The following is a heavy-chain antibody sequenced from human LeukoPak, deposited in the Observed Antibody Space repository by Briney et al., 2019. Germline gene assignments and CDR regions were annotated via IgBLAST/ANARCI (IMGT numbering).Heavy chain of an antibody. CDR1: GFTFSSYG. D-gene: IGHD6-19*01. CDR3: ASRYSSGWRTHYYYYYGMDV. Sequence: GGSLRLSSAASGFTFSSYGMHWVRQAPGKGLEWVAVISYDGSNKYYADSVKGRFTISRDNSKNTLYLQMNSLRAEDTAVYYCASRYSSGWRTHYYYYYGMDVWGQGTTVTVSS. V-gene: IGHV3-30*03. J-gene: IGHJ6*02. CDR2: ISYDGSNK.